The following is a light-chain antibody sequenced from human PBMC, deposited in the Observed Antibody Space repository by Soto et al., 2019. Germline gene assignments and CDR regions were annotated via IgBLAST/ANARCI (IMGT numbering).Light chain of an antibody. J-gene: IGLJ1*01. CDR1: SSDVGGYNY. V-gene: IGLV2-14*01. CDR2: EVS. CDR3: SSYTSSRGV. Sequence: QSVLTQPASVSGSPGQSMTISCTGTSSDVGGYNYVSWYQQHPGKAPKLMIYEVSNRPSGVSNRFSGSKSGNTASLTISGLQAEDEADYYCSSYTSSRGVFGTGTKVTVL.